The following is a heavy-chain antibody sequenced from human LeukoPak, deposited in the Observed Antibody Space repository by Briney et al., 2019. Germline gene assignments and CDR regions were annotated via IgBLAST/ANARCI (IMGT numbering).Heavy chain of an antibody. CDR2: IKEDGSDK. CDR1: GFTFSSYW. V-gene: IGHV3-7*01. J-gene: IGHJ3*02. D-gene: IGHD2-2*01. CDR3: AREVPGAMNAFDI. Sequence: GGSLRLSCAASGFTFSSYWMSWVRQAPGKGLERVANIKEDGSDKYYMGSVKGRFTISRDNAKNSLYLQMNSLGAEDTAVYYCAREVPGAMNAFDIWGQGTMVTVSS.